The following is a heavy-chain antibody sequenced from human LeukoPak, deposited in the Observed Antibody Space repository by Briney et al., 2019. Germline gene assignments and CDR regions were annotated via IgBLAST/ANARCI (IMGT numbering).Heavy chain of an antibody. J-gene: IGHJ4*02. Sequence: GGSLRLSCAASGFTFSSYAMSWVRQAPGKGLEWVSAISGSGGSTYYADSVRGRLTISRDNSKNTLYLQMNSLRAEDTAVYYCAKDQSGYFDYWGQGTLVTVSS. CDR3: AKDQSGYFDY. CDR1: GFTFSSYA. D-gene: IGHD3-3*01. V-gene: IGHV3-23*01. CDR2: ISGSGGST.